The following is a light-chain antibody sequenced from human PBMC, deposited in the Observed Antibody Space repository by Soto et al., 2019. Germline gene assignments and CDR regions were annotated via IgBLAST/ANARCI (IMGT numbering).Light chain of an antibody. J-gene: IGKJ4*01. CDR2: DAS. Sequence: LVLMQSPATLSVSPGESSTLSCRPSQSVTSNLAWYQQKPGQPPRLLIYDASTRATGIPARFSGSGSGTDFTLAISSLQSEDFAVYYCQQYNNWPPLTFGGGTKVDIK. CDR1: QSVTSN. CDR3: QQYNNWPPLT. V-gene: IGKV3-15*01.